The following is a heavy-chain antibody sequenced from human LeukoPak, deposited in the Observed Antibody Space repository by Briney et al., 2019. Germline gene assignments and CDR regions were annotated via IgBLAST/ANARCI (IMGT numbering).Heavy chain of an antibody. J-gene: IGHJ4*02. V-gene: IGHV3-30*18. CDR1: GFTFSSYG. Sequence: GGSLRLSCAASGFTFSSYGMHWVRQAPGKGLEWVAVISYEGSNKYYADSVKGRFTISRDNSKNTLYLQMNSLRAEDTAVYYCAKDVGYCSSTSCHYFDYWGQGTLVTVSS. D-gene: IGHD2-2*01. CDR3: AKDVGYCSSTSCHYFDY. CDR2: ISYEGSNK.